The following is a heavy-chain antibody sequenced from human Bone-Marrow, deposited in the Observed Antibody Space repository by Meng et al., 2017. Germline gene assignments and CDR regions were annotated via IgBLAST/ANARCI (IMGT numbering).Heavy chain of an antibody. CDR3: ARAEVDTAMEYSFDY. D-gene: IGHD5-18*01. V-gene: IGHV4-59*01. CDR1: GGFISSYY. Sequence: SETLSPTFTVSGGFISSYYWSWTRQPPGKGLKWIGYIYYSGSTNYNPPLKSRVTISVYTSKNQFSLKLSPVTAADTAAYYCARAEVDTAMEYSFDYWGQGTLVTVSS. J-gene: IGHJ4*02. CDR2: IYYSGST.